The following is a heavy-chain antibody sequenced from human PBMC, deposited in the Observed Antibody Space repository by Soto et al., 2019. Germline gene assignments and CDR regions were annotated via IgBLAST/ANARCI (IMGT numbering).Heavy chain of an antibody. V-gene: IGHV4-30-4*01. CDR1: GGSISSVDYY. Sequence: SETLSLTCTVSGGSISSVDYYWSWVRQSPEKGLEWIGYIYYTGSTYYSPSLKSRVSISIDTSKNQFSLNLTSVTAADTAVYYCARDPMPDQYYYGMDVWGQGTTLTVSS. J-gene: IGHJ6*02. D-gene: IGHD2-2*01. CDR2: IYYTGST. CDR3: ARDPMPDQYYYGMDV.